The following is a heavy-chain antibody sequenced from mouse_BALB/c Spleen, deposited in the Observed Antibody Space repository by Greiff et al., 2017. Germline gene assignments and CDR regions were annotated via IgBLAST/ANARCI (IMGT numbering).Heavy chain of an antibody. CDR3: TRDRDGYYAPMDY. J-gene: IGHJ4*01. D-gene: IGHD2-3*01. CDR1: GFTFSSYT. V-gene: IGHV5-6-4*01. Sequence: DVMLVESGGGLVKPGGSLKLSCAASGFTFSSYTMSWVRQTPEKRLEWVATISSGGSYTYYPDSVKGRFTISRDNAKNTLYLQMSSLKSEDTAMYYCTRDRDGYYAPMDYWGQGTSVTVSS. CDR2: ISSGGSYT.